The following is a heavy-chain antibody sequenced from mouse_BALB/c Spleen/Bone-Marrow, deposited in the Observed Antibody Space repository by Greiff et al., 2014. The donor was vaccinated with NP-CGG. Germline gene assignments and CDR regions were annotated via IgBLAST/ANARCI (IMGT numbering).Heavy chain of an antibody. CDR1: GFTFSDYY. Sequence: EVMLVESGGGLVKPGGSLKLSCAASGFTFSDYYMYWVRQTPEKRLEWVATISDGGSYTYYPDSVKGRFTISRDIAKNNLYLQMSSLKSEDTAMYYCARDRGVQGYAMDYWCQGTSVTVSS. CDR3: ARDRGVQGYAMDY. J-gene: IGHJ4*01. CDR2: ISDGGSYT. D-gene: IGHD2-14*01. V-gene: IGHV5-4*02.